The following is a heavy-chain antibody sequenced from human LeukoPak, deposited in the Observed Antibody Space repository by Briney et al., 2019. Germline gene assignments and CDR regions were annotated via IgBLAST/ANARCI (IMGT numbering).Heavy chain of an antibody. Sequence: GGSLRLSCAASGFTFSSYGMHWVRQAPGKGLEWVAVISYDGSNKYYADSVKGRFTISRDNSKNTLYLQMNSLRAEDTAVYYCAKVDPYYDSSGYYPGAFDIWGQGTMVTVSS. D-gene: IGHD3-22*01. J-gene: IGHJ3*02. CDR2: ISYDGSNK. V-gene: IGHV3-30*18. CDR3: AKVDPYYDSSGYYPGAFDI. CDR1: GFTFSSYG.